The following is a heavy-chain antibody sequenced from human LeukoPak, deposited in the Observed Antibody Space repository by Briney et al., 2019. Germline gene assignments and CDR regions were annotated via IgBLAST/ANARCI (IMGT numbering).Heavy chain of an antibody. Sequence: PSETLSLTCTVSGGSISSYYWSWIRQPPGKGLEWIGYIYYSGSTNYNPSLKSRVTISVDTSKNQFSLKLSSVTAADTAVYYCARIYGDYFDYWGQGTLVTVSS. CDR1: GGSISSYY. D-gene: IGHD4-17*01. CDR3: ARIYGDYFDY. J-gene: IGHJ4*02. V-gene: IGHV4-59*01. CDR2: IYYSGST.